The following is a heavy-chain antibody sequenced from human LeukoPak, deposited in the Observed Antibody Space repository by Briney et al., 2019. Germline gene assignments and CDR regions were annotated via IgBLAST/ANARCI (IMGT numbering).Heavy chain of an antibody. CDR2: VSTDSAYT. CDR1: GFTFSDYY. V-gene: IGHV3-11*05. J-gene: IGHJ2*01. CDR3: TREGNWYFDL. Sequence: GGSLRLSCTASGFTFSDYYMTWIRHAPGKGLEWLSYVSTDSAYTNYAGSVKGRFTISRDNAKSSLYLQLNSLTAEDTAVYYCTREGNWYFDLWGRGTLVTVSS.